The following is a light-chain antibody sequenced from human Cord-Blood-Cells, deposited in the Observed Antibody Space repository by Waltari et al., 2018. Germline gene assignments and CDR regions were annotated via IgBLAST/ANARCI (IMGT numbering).Light chain of an antibody. CDR3: CSYAGSSTWV. CDR2: EVS. V-gene: IGLV2-23*02. CDR1: SGDAGSYNL. J-gene: IGLJ3*02. Sequence: QSALTQPASLSGSPGHSITIPCTGTSGDAGSYNLVTCYPQHPGKAPKLMIYEVSKRPSGVSNRFSGSKSGNTASLTISGLQAEDEADYYCCSYAGSSTWVFGGGTKLTVL.